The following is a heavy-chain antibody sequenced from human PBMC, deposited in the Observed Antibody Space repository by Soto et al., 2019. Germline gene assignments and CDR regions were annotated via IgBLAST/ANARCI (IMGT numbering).Heavy chain of an antibody. CDR1: GSSISSGGYY. J-gene: IGHJ1*01. Sequence: SETLSLTCTVSGSSISSGGYYLSWIGQHPGKGLEWNGETNQSGSTHYNPSLKSRDPISVDTSKNRFSLKLSSVTAADMAVYYCARDPAVAGTVSEYFQHWGQGTRVTVSS. CDR3: ARDPAVAGTVSEYFQH. CDR2: TNQSGST. D-gene: IGHD6-19*01. V-gene: IGHV4-61*08.